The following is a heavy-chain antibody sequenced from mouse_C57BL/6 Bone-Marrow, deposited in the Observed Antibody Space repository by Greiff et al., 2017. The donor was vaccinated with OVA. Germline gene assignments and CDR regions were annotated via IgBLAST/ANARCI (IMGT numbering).Heavy chain of an antibody. CDR2: ISSGGDYT. V-gene: IGHV5-9-1*02. Sequence: EVKVEESGEGLVKPGGSLKLSCAASGFTFSSYAMSWVRQTPEKRLEWVAYISSGGDYTYYADTVKGRFTITRDNARNTLYLQMSSLKSEDTAIYYCTRVRNSWFAYWGQGTLVTVSA. CDR1: GFTFSSYA. J-gene: IGHJ3*01. CDR3: TRVRNSWFAY.